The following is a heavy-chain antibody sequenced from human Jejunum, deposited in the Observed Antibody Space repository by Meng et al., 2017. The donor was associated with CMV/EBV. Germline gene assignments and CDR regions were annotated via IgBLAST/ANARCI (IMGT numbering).Heavy chain of an antibody. Sequence: AVSGFKVTSIYLRWVRQAPGKGLEWVSTIYTGGSTFYTDSVEGRFAISRDTSKNTLYLQMNSLRPEDTAIYYCARGEGRPHYYFDYWGQGTLVTVSS. CDR2: IYTGGST. V-gene: IGHV3-53*01. CDR1: GFKVTSIY. J-gene: IGHJ4*02. D-gene: IGHD1-26*01. CDR3: ARGEGRPHYYFDY.